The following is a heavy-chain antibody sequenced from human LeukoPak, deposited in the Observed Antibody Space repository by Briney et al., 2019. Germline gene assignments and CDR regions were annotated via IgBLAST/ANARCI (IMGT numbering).Heavy chain of an antibody. CDR3: AKDQFYHDYVPGWFFP. CDR2: TSGSGGST. CDR1: GFTFTSYA. J-gene: IGHJ5*02. Sequence: GGSLTLSCAASGFTFTSYAMSWVRQAPGKGLEWVSGTSGSGGSTYYADSVKGRFIISRENSKKMLYLQMNSLRAEDTAVYYCAKDQFYHDYVPGWFFPWGKGTLVTVSS. V-gene: IGHV3-23*01. D-gene: IGHD3-16*01.